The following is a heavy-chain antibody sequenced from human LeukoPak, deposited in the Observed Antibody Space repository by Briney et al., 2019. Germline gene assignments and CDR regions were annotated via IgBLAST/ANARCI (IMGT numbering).Heavy chain of an antibody. J-gene: IGHJ4*02. Sequence: SVKVSCKASGGTFSSYAISWVRQAPGQGLEWMGGIIPIFGTANYAQKFQGRVTITADESTSTAYMEPSSLRSEDTAVYYCARDRLYGDDYVWGSYRLTDYWGQGTLVTVSS. CDR1: GGTFSSYA. CDR3: ARDRLYGDDYVWGSYRLTDY. D-gene: IGHD3-16*02. V-gene: IGHV1-69*01. CDR2: IIPIFGTA.